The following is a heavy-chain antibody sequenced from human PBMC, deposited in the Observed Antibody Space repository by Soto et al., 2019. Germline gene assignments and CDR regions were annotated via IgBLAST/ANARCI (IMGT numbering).Heavy chain of an antibody. V-gene: IGHV4-39*07. CDR2: IYYSGST. CDR3: ARRYGYSFDY. J-gene: IGHJ4*02. D-gene: IGHD1-1*01. CDR1: GGSISSSSYY. Sequence: TLSLTCTVSGGSISSSSYYWGWIRQPPGKGLEWIGSIYYSGSTYYNPSLKSRVTISVDTSKNQFSLKLSSVTAADTAVYYCARRYGYSFDYWGQGTLVT.